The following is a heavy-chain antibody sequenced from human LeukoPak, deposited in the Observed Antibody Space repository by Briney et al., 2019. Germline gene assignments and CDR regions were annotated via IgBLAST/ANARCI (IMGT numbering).Heavy chain of an antibody. V-gene: IGHV4-34*01. D-gene: IGHD3-9*01. CDR1: GGSFSGYY. Sequence: SEILSLTCAVYGGSFSGYYWSWIRQPPGKGLEWIGEINHSGSTNYNPSLKSRVTISIDTSKNQFSLKPSSVTAADTAVYYCASCQNYDILTGSIWHYFDYWGQGTLVTVSS. CDR3: ASCQNYDILTGSIWHYFDY. CDR2: INHSGST. J-gene: IGHJ4*02.